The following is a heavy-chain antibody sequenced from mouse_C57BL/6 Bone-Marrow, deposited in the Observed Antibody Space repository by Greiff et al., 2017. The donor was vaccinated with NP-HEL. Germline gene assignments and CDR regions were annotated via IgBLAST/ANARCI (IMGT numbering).Heavy chain of an antibody. CDR3: ASPYDYDVAWFAY. Sequence: EVKLMESGGALVKPGGSLKLSCAASGFTFSSYGMSWVRQTPDKRLEWVATISSGGSYTYYPDSVKGRFTISRDNAKNTLYLQMSSLKSEDTAMYYCASPYDYDVAWFAYWGQGTLVTVSA. CDR2: ISSGGSYT. D-gene: IGHD2-4*01. V-gene: IGHV5-6*01. J-gene: IGHJ3*01. CDR1: GFTFSSYG.